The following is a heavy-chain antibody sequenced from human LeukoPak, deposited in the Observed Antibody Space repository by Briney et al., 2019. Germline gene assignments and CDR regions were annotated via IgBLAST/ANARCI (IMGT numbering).Heavy chain of an antibody. V-gene: IGHV6-1*01. CDR2: TYYKSKWYN. CDR1: GDSVSSSSAT. CDR3: AREGVTLVRGVVLDYYGMGV. J-gene: IGHJ6*02. D-gene: IGHD3-10*01. Sequence: SQTLSLTCALSGDSVSSSSATWNWIRQSPSRGLEWLGRTYYKSKWYNDYAVSVKSRITINPDTSSNQFSLQLNSVTPEDTAVYYCAREGVTLVRGVVLDYYGMGVWGQGTTVTVSS.